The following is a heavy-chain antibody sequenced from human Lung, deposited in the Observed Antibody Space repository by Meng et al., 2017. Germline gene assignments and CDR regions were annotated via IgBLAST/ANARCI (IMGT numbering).Heavy chain of an antibody. J-gene: IGHJ4*02. CDR3: ARDLYYYDNSGPTDY. D-gene: IGHD3-22*01. CDR1: GFIFSSYS. Sequence: VELGEAGGALVKPGGSLGPSWAASGFIFSSYSMNWVRQAPGKGLEWVSSFTSSTSYIYYADSVKGRFTISRDNAKNSLYLQMSSLRAEDTAVYYCARDLYYYDNSGPTDYWGQGTLVTVSS. V-gene: IGHV3-21*01. CDR2: FTSSTSYI.